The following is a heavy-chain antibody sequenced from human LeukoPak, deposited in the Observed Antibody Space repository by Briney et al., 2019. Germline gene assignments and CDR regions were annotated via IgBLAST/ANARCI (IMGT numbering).Heavy chain of an antibody. CDR2: IYTSGST. Sequence: SETLSLTCTVSGGSISSYYWSWIRQPAGKGLEWIGRIYTSGSTNYNPSLKSRVTMSVDTSKSQFSPKLSSVTAADAAVYYCARDSAGGCSSTSCYPRYNWFDPWGQGALVTVSS. V-gene: IGHV4-4*07. D-gene: IGHD2-2*01. CDR3: ARDSAGGCSSTSCYPRYNWFDP. J-gene: IGHJ5*02. CDR1: GGSISSYY.